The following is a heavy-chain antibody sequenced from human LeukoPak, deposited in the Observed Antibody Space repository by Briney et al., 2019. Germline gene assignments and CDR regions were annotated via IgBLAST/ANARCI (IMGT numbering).Heavy chain of an antibody. CDR1: GGSISSSNW. V-gene: IGHV4-4*02. Sequence: SETLSLTCAVSGGSISSSNWWSWVRQPPGKGLERIGEIYHSGSTNYSPSLKSRVTISVDKSKNQFSLKLSSVTAADTAVYYCARDPGYSHGLRYWYFDLWGRGTLVTVSS. D-gene: IGHD5-18*01. CDR3: ARDPGYSHGLRYWYFDL. J-gene: IGHJ2*01. CDR2: IYHSGST.